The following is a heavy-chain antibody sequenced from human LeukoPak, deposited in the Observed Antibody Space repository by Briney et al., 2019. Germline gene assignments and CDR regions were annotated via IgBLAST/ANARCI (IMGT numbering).Heavy chain of an antibody. D-gene: IGHD4-17*01. CDR2: INWNGGST. Sequence: PGGSLRLSCAASGFTFSSYAMSWVRQAPGKGLEWVSGINWNGGSTGYADSVKGRFTISRDNAKNSLYLQMNSLRAEDTALYYCARVVTTSFLYYFDYWGQGTLVTVSS. CDR1: GFTFSSYA. CDR3: ARVVTTSFLYYFDY. V-gene: IGHV3-20*04. J-gene: IGHJ4*02.